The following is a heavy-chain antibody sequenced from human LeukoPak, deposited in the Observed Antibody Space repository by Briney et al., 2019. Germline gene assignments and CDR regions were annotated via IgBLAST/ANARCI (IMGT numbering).Heavy chain of an antibody. D-gene: IGHD3-3*01. CDR1: GFTFSSYS. CDR3: ARDLGETYYDFWSGYPAY. J-gene: IGHJ4*02. V-gene: IGHV3-48*01. CDR2: ISSSSSTI. Sequence: GGSLRLSXAASGFTFSSYSMNWVRQPPGKGLEWLSYISSSSSTIYYADSVKGRFTISRDNAKNSLYLQMNSLRAEDTAVYYCARDLGETYYDFWSGYPAYWGQGTLVTVSS.